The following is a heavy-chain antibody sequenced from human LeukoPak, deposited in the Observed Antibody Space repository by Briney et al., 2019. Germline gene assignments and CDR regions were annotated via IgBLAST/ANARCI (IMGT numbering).Heavy chain of an antibody. Sequence: PGGSLRLSCAASGFTFDDYVMSWVRQAPGKGLEWVSGINWNGGSTGYGDSVKGRFTTSRDNAKNSLYLQMNSLRAEDTAVYYCARADYDYVWGSYRQYYFDYWGQGTLVTVSS. CDR1: GFTFDDYV. CDR3: ARADYDYVWGSYRQYYFDY. D-gene: IGHD3-16*02. J-gene: IGHJ4*02. CDR2: INWNGGST. V-gene: IGHV3-20*04.